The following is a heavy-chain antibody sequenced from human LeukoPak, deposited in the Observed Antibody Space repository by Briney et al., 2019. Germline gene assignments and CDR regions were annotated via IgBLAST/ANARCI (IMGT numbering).Heavy chain of an antibody. J-gene: IGHJ4*02. CDR2: ISAYTGNT. D-gene: IGHD6-13*01. Sequence: GASVKVSCKASGYTFTSYGISWVRQAPGQGLEWMGWISAYTGNTNYAQKLQGRVTMATDTSTSTAYMELRSLRSDDTAVYYCARDPPIAAAGHFDYWGQGTLVTVSS. CDR1: GYTFTSYG. CDR3: ARDPPIAAAGHFDY. V-gene: IGHV1-18*01.